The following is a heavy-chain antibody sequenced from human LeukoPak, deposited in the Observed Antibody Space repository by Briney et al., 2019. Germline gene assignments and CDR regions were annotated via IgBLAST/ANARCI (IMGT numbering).Heavy chain of an antibody. J-gene: IGHJ4*02. D-gene: IGHD4-17*01. CDR1: GFTFSSYA. Sequence: GGSLRLSCAASGFTFSSYAMSWVRQAPGKGLEWVSAISGSGGSTYYAGSVSGRFTISRDNSKNTLYLQMNSLRAEDTAVYYCAIDRGTVTIFDYWGQGTLVTVSS. CDR3: AIDRGTVTIFDY. V-gene: IGHV3-23*01. CDR2: ISGSGGST.